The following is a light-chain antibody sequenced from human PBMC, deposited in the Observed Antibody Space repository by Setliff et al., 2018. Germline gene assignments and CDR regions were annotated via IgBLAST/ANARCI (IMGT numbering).Light chain of an antibody. Sequence: QSALTQPPSASGSPGQSVTISCTGTSSDVGGYKYVSWFQQHPGKAPKLMIYKVTKRPSGVPDRFSGSKSGNTASLTVSVLQAEDEADYYCTSYAGSNNYVFGTGTKVTV. CDR3: TSYAGSNNYV. V-gene: IGLV2-8*01. CDR1: SSDVGGYKY. CDR2: KVT. J-gene: IGLJ1*01.